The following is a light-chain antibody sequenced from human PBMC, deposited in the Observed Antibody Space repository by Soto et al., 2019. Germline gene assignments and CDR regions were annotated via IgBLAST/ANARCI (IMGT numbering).Light chain of an antibody. J-gene: IGKJ4*01. CDR1: QSISSW. CDR2: KAS. CDR3: QQYNSYPLT. Sequence: DIQMTQSPSTLSASVGDRVTITCRARQSISSWLAWYQQKPGKAPNLLIYKASSLESGVPSRFSGSGSGTEFTLTISSLQPDDFATYYCQQYNSYPLTFGGGTKVETK. V-gene: IGKV1-5*03.